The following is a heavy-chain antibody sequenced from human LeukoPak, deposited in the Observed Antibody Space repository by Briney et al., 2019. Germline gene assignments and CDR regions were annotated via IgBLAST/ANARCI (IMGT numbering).Heavy chain of an antibody. Sequence: GGSLRLFCAASGFTFSSYAMSWVRQAPGKGLEWVSAISGSGGSTYYADSVKGRFTISRDNSKNTLYLQMNSLRAEDTAVYYCAKWLVGRYFQHWGQGTLVTVSS. V-gene: IGHV3-23*01. D-gene: IGHD6-19*01. CDR1: GFTFSSYA. CDR2: ISGSGGST. J-gene: IGHJ1*01. CDR3: AKWLVGRYFQH.